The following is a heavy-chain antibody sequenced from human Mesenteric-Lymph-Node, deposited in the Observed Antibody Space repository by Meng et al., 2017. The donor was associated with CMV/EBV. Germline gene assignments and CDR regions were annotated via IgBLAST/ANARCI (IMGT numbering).Heavy chain of an antibody. D-gene: IGHD2-15*01. V-gene: IGHV4-59*01. CDR2: FYYSGST. CDR3: ARDLGVVAGYYYYAMDV. CDR1: TGSIGGSY. J-gene: IGHJ6*02. Sequence: SETLSLTCTVSTGSIGGSYWIWVRQPPGKGLEWIGYFYYSGSTDYNPSLKSRVTISVDTSRNQFSLKLNSVTAADTAVYYCARDLGVVAGYYYYAMDVWGQGTTVTVSS.